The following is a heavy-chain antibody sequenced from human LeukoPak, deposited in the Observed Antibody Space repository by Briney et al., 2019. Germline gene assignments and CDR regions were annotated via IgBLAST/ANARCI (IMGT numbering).Heavy chain of an antibody. CDR3: ARDGSGDDILTGYFFGY. V-gene: IGHV3-23*01. CDR1: GFTFGKYA. J-gene: IGHJ4*02. Sequence: PGGSLRLSCAASGFTFGKYAMSWVRQAPGKGLEWVSVISGSGGTTYYADSVKGRFTISRDNSKSTLYLQMNSLRAEDTAVYYCARDGSGDDILTGYFFGYWGQGTLVTVSS. CDR2: ISGSGGTT. D-gene: IGHD3-9*01.